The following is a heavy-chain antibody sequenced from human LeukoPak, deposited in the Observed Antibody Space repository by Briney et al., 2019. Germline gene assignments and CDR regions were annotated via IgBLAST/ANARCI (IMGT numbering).Heavy chain of an antibody. Sequence: SETLSLTCAVYGGSFSGYYWSWIRQPPGKGLEWIGEINHSGSTNYNPSLKSRVTISVDTSKTQFSLKLSSVTAADTAVYYCARLKTGTIVWWGQGTLVTVSS. CDR1: GGSFSGYY. CDR2: INHSGST. V-gene: IGHV4-34*01. J-gene: IGHJ4*02. D-gene: IGHD1-7*01. CDR3: ARLKTGTIVW.